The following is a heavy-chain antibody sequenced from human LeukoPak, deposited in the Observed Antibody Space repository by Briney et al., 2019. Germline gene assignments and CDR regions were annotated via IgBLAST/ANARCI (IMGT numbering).Heavy chain of an antibody. CDR3: AREYSDILTGYYLFDS. D-gene: IGHD3-9*01. Sequence: SQTLSLTCTVSGGSINSGVYYWSWIRQNPGKGLEWIGSIFYSGSTYYNPSLKSRFTISVDTSKNQFSLKLSSVTAADTAVYYCAREYSDILTGYYLFDSWGQGTLVTVSS. CDR2: IFYSGST. V-gene: IGHV4-31*03. CDR1: GGSINSGVYY. J-gene: IGHJ4*02.